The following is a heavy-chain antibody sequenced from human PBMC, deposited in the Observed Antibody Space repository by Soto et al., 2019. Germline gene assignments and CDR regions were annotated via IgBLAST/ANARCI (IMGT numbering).Heavy chain of an antibody. J-gene: IGHJ6*03. CDR2: IYYSGST. Sequence: SWSLSLSCTVSSESISSGGYYWSLISQNPRKGMEWIGYIYYSGSTYYKPFLKSRVTISVDTSKNQFSLKLSSVTAADTAVYYCARGVEVLRLLEGSPPPYCSMDVWGKGTTVTVSS. V-gene: IGHV4-31*03. CDR1: SESISSGGYY. CDR3: ARGVEVLRLLEGSPPPYCSMDV. D-gene: IGHD3-3*01.